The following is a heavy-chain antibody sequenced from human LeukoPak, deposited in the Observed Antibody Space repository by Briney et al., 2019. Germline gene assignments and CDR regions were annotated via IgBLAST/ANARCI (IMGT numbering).Heavy chain of an antibody. V-gene: IGHV3-7*01. CDR1: GFTFSSSW. Sequence: PGGSLRLSCAASGFTFSSSWMSWVRQAPGKGLEWVANIKPDGSEKFHVDSVKGRFTISRDNAKNSLYLQMSSLRAEDTAVYYCAREITITPDALDLWGLGTMVTVSS. CDR3: AREITITPDALDL. D-gene: IGHD5-12*01. J-gene: IGHJ3*01. CDR2: IKPDGSEK.